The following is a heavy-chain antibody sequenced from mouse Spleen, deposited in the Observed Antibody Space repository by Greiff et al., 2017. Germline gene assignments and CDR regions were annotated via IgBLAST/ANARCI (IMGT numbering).Heavy chain of an antibody. J-gene: IGHJ2*01. CDR2: IYPGSGNT. D-gene: IGHD1-2*01. Sequence: QVQLQQSGPELVKPGASVKISCKASGYSFTSYYIHWVKQRPGQGLEWIGWIYPGSGNTKYNEKFKGKATLTADTSSSTAYMQLSSLTSEDSAVYYCARGLGHGGFDYWGQGTTLTVSS. V-gene: IGHV1-66*01. CDR3: ARGLGHGGFDY. CDR1: GYSFTSYY.